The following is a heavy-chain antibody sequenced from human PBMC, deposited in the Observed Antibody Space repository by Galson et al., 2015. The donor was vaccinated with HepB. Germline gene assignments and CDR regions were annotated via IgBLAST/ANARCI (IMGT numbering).Heavy chain of an antibody. V-gene: IGHV1-18*01. CDR1: GYTFTTYG. D-gene: IGHD1-26*01. CDR2: ISAYNGNT. CDR3: ARTVGATWHWFDP. J-gene: IGHJ5*02. Sequence: SVKVSCKASGYTFTTYGISWVRQAPGQGLEWMGWISAYNGNTNYAQNLQGRVTMTTDTSTSTAYLDLRSLRSDDTAVYYCARTVGATWHWFDPWGQGTLVTVSS.